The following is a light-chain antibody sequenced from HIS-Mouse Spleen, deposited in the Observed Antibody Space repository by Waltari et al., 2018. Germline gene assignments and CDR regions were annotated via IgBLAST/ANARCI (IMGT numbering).Light chain of an antibody. CDR3: CSYAGSSTYVV. V-gene: IGLV2-23*01. J-gene: IGLJ2*01. CDR1: SSDVGSYNL. CDR2: EGI. Sequence: QSALTQPASVSGSPGQSITISCTGTSSDVGSYNLVPWYQQHPGKAPKLMLYEGIKRPSGVSNRFSGSKSGNTASLTISGLQAEDEADYYCCSYAGSSTYVVFGGGTKLTVL.